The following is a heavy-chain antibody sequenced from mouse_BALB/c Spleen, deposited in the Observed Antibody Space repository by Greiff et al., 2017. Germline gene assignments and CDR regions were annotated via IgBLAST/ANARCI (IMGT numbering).Heavy chain of an antibody. CDR3: ARGDYRLAWFAY. V-gene: IGHV3-8*02. Sequence: EVHLVESGPSLVKPSQTLSLTCSVTGDSITSGYWNWIRKFPGNKLEYMGYISYSGSTYYNPSLKSRISITRDTSKNQYYLQLNSVTTEDTATYYCARGDYRLAWFAYWGQGTLVTVSA. J-gene: IGHJ3*01. D-gene: IGHD2-14*01. CDR2: ISYSGST. CDR1: GDSITSGY.